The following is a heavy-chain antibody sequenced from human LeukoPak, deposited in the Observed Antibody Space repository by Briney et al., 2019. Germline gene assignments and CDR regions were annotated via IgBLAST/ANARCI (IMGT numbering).Heavy chain of an antibody. D-gene: IGHD4-23*01. CDR1: GGSVSDSH. J-gene: IGHJ6*03. V-gene: IGHV4-4*09. Sequence: PETLSLTCTVSGGSVSDSHWSWIRQPPGKGLEWIGNIHTSGGTKYSPSLKSRVTISLDTSRNQFSLKLSSVTAADTAVYYCARGRSTVVTPNYYYYYCMDVWGKGTPVTVSS. CDR2: IHTSGGT. CDR3: ARGRSTVVTPNYYYYYCMDV.